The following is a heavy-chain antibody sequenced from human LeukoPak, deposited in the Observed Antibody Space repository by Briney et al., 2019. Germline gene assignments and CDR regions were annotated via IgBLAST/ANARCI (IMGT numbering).Heavy chain of an antibody. V-gene: IGHV3-30-3*01. CDR1: GFTFSSYN. Sequence: GGSLRLSCAASGFTFSSYNMHWVRQAPGKGLEWVALISYDGSNQLYADSVRGRFTISRDNSKNTLQLQLNSLRVEDTAVYYCARIDILTGYAAVGDYWGQGTLVTVSS. CDR2: ISYDGSNQ. J-gene: IGHJ4*02. D-gene: IGHD3-9*01. CDR3: ARIDILTGYAAVGDY.